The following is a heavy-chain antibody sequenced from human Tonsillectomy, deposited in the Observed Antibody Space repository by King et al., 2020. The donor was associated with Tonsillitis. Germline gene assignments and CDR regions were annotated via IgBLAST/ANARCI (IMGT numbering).Heavy chain of an antibody. J-gene: IGHJ2*01. Sequence: VQLVESGGGVVRPGGSLRLSCAASGFTFDDYGMSWVRQVPGKGLEWVSGINWNGSSTGYADSVKGRFTISRDNAKNSLYLQMNSLRAEDTALSYCARVGSLVAARSWWYFDLWGRGTLVTVSS. CDR3: ARVGSLVAARSWWYFDL. D-gene: IGHD2-15*01. CDR2: INWNGSST. CDR1: GFTFDDYG. V-gene: IGHV3-20*04.